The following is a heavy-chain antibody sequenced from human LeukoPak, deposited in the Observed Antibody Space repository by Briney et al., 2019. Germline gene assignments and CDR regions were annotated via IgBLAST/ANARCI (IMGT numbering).Heavy chain of an antibody. CDR1: GFAFSNHG. D-gene: IGHD5-18*01. J-gene: IGHJ6*02. CDR2: IWHDGSKR. Sequence: GGSLRLSCAASGFAFSNHGIHWVRQAPGKGLEGVSAIWHDGSKRFYADSVKGRFTISRDDSKNTVYLQMNSLRADDTAVYYCARDPQLSMDVWGQGTTVTVSS. V-gene: IGHV3-33*01. CDR3: ARDPQLSMDV.